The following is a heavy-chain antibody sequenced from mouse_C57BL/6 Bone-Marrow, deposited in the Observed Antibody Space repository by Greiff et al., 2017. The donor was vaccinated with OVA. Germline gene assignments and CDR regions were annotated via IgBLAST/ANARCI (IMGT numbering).Heavy chain of an antibody. CDR3: ARHYYWYFDV. CDR1: GFTFSSYG. V-gene: IGHV5-6*02. CDR2: ISSGGSYT. J-gene: IGHJ1*03. Sequence: EVMLVESGGDLVKPGGSLKLSCAASGFTFSSYGMSWVRQTPDKRLEWVATISSGGSYTYSPDSVKGRFTISRDNAKNTLYLQMRSLKSEDTAMYYCARHYYWYFDVWGTGTTVTVSS.